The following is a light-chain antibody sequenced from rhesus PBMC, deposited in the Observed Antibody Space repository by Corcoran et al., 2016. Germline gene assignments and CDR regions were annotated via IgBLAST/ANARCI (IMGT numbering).Light chain of an antibody. CDR1: SSNIGSNS. J-gene: IGLJ6*01. Sequence: QSVLTQPPSASEAARKSVTISCSGSSSNIGSNSVSWYQQLPGTAPKLLIYDNDQRASGVSDRSSGSKSGTSASLAISGLQTEDEADYYCAVWDDSLSGPVFGSGTKLTVL. CDR3: AVWDDSLSGPV. CDR2: DND. V-gene: IGLV1-60*01.